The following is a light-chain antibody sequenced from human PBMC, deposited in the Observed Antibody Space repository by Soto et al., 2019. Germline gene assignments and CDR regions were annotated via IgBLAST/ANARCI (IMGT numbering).Light chain of an antibody. V-gene: IGKV3-20*01. CDR3: RQYVSSPQYT. Sequence: EIVLTQSPGTLSLSPGERATLSCRASQSVSSSYLAWYQQKPGQAPRLLIYGASSRATGIPDRFSGSGSGTDFTLTISRLEPEDFAVYYCRQYVSSPQYTLGQGTNLEIK. CDR2: GAS. J-gene: IGKJ2*01. CDR1: QSVSSSY.